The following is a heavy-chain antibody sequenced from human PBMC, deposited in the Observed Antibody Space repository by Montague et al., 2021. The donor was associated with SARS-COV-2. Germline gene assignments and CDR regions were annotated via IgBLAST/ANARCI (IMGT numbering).Heavy chain of an antibody. D-gene: IGHD1-26*01. V-gene: IGHV6-1*01. CDR2: TCYRSEWYF. J-gene: IGHJ3*02. Sequence: CAISGDSVSSNNAAWNWIRQSPSRGLEWLGRTCYRSEWYFDYAISLRGRITINPDTSKNQFSLQLDSVTLDDTAVYYYARYSYSGTYFGLNDAFDIWGQGTLVTVSS. CDR1: GDSVSSNNAA. CDR3: ARYSYSGTYFGLNDAFDI.